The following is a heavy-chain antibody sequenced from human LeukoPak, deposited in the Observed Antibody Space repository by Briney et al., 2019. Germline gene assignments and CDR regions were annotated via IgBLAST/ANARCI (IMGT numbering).Heavy chain of an antibody. CDR2: ISWNSGSI. V-gene: IGHV3-9*03. J-gene: IGHJ4*02. Sequence: GGSLRLSCAASGFTFDDYAMHWVRQAPGKGLEWVSGISWNSGSIGYADSVKGRFTISRDNAKNSLYLQMNSLRAEDMAVYYCARVSIGWYSFDYWGQGTLVTVSS. CDR1: GFTFDDYA. CDR3: ARVSIGWYSFDY. D-gene: IGHD6-19*01.